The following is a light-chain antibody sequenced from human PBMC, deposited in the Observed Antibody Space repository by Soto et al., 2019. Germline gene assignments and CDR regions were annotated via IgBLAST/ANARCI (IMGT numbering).Light chain of an antibody. CDR3: QQYGSSGT. CDR2: GAS. V-gene: IGKV3-20*01. Sequence: EIVLTQSPGTLYLSPGERATLSCRASQSVSNNYLAWYQQKPGQAPRLLIYGASNRATGIPDRFSGSGSGTDFTLTISRLEPEDVAVYYCQQYGSSGTFGQGTKVDI. J-gene: IGKJ1*01. CDR1: QSVSNNY.